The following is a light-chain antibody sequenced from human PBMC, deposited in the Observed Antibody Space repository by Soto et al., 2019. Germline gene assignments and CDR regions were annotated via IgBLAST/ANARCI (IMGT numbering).Light chain of an antibody. CDR1: SSNIENNY. CDR3: GTWDSSLNGLV. J-gene: IGLJ2*01. V-gene: IGLV1-51*01. CDR2: DNN. Sequence: QAVVTQPPSVSAAPGQTVTISCSGSSSNIENNYVSWYQQLPGTAPKLLIYDNNKRPSEIPDRFSGSKSGTSATLGITGLQTGDEADYHCGTWDSSLNGLVFGGGTKLTVL.